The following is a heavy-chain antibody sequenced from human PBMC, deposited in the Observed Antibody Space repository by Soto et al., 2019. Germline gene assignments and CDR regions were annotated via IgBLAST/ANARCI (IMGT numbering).Heavy chain of an antibody. D-gene: IGHD3-10*01. V-gene: IGHV1-69*02. CDR2: VNPILSLS. Sequence: QVQLVQSGAEVTRPGSSVKVSCKASGDTFSFYSINWVRQAPGLGLEWMGRVNPILSLSNYAQRFQGRVTMTADKSTSTAYMVISSLRSEDTAIYYCATSYGSGYRAFDYWGQGAQVIVSS. J-gene: IGHJ4*02. CDR3: ATSYGSGYRAFDY. CDR1: GDTFSFYS.